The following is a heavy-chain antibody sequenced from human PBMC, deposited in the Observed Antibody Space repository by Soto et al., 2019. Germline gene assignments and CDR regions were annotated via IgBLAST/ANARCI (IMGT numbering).Heavy chain of an antibody. Sequence: EVQLLESGGGLVQPGGSLRLSCAASGFTFSSYAMSWVRQAPGKGLEWVSAISGSGGSTYYADSVKGRFTISRDNSKNTRYLQMNSLRAEDTAVYYCAKGITMIVVVTPATYFDYWGQGTLVTVSS. D-gene: IGHD3-22*01. CDR3: AKGITMIVVVTPATYFDY. CDR2: ISGSGGST. CDR1: GFTFSSYA. V-gene: IGHV3-23*01. J-gene: IGHJ4*02.